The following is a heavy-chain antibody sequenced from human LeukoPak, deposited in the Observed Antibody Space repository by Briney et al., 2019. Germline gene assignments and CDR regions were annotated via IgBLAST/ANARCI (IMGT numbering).Heavy chain of an antibody. CDR3: ATDKRYAFDY. CDR2: IRTTAEGAKYA. Sequence: GGSLRLSCAASGFTVSTNYMNWVRQAPGKGLEWISNIRTTAEGAKYAYYADSVKGRVTISRDDGKNTLYLHMNSLRDDDTAVYYCATDKRYAFDYWGQGILVTVSS. D-gene: IGHD3-9*01. J-gene: IGHJ4*02. CDR1: GFTVSTNY. V-gene: IGHV3-48*02.